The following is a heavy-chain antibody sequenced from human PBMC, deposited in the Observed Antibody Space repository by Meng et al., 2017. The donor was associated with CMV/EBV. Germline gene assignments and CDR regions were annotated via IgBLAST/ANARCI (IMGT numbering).Heavy chain of an antibody. J-gene: IGHJ4*02. V-gene: IGHV3-15*01. Sequence: WMSWVRQAARKGMEWVGRIKSKTEGGTTDYAAPVKSRFTISRDDSKNTLYLQMNSLKTEDTAVYYCTTQMSYGYCSGGSCYGGYFDYWGQGTLVTVSS. CDR3: TTQMSYGYCSGGSCYGGYFDY. CDR1: W. CDR2: IKSKTEGGTT. D-gene: IGHD2-15*01.